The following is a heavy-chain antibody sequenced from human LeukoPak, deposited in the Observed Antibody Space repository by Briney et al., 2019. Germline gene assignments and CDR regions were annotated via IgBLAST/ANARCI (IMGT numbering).Heavy chain of an antibody. V-gene: IGHV3-64D*09. CDR3: ARACSGGSCYLAAFDM. Sequence: PGGSLRLSCSASGFTFSSYAMHWIRQAPGKGLEYVSAINRNGDSTYYADSVKGRFTISRDNPKNTLYLQMSSLRAEDTAVYYCARACSGGSCYLAAFDMWGRGTMVTVSS. D-gene: IGHD2-15*01. CDR1: GFTFSSYA. J-gene: IGHJ3*02. CDR2: INRNGDST.